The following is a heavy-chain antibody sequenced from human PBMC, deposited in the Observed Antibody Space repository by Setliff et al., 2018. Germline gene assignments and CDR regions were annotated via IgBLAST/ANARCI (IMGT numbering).Heavy chain of an antibody. CDR3: ARHFYPPDFFAH. CDR1: GDSFSGYF. Sequence: SETLSLTCAVYGDSFSGYFWTWIRQPPGKGLEWIGDIDQSGSTNYNPSLKSRLTISVDTSKNQFSLNLRSVTTADTAVYYCARHFYPPDFFAHWGQGLLVTVSS. D-gene: IGHD3-3*01. V-gene: IGHV4-34*01. J-gene: IGHJ4*02. CDR2: IDQSGST.